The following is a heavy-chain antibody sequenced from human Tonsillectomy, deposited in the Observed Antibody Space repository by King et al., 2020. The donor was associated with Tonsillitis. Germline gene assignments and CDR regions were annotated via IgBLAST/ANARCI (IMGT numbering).Heavy chain of an antibody. V-gene: IGHV4-59*08. CDR3: ARGTVRGVTVYYYYGMDV. CDR2: IYYSGST. J-gene: IGHJ6*02. CDR1: GGSISSYY. Sequence: QLQESGPGLVKPSETLSLTCTVSGGSISSYYWSWIRQPPGKGLEWIGYIYYSGSTNYNPSLKSRVTISVDTSKNQFSLKLSSVTAADTAVYYCARGTVRGVTVYYYYGMDVWGQGTTVTVSS. D-gene: IGHD3-10*01.